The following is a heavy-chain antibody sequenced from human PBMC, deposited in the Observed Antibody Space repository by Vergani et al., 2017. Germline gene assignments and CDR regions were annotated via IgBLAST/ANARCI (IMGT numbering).Heavy chain of an antibody. D-gene: IGHD2-15*01. CDR2: IHTSGST. CDR1: GGSISSGSYY. Sequence: QVQLQESGPGLVKPSQTLSLTCTVSGGSISSGSYYWSWIRQPPGKGLEWIGRIHTSGSTNYNPSLKSRVTMSEDTSKNQFSLNLTSVTAADTAVYFCARGSCLGGSCYKPRFDYWGQGILVTVSS. J-gene: IGHJ4*02. V-gene: IGHV4-61*02. CDR3: ARGSCLGGSCYKPRFDY.